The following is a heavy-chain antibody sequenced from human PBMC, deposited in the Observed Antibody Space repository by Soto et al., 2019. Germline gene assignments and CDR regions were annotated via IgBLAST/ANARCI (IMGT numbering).Heavy chain of an antibody. CDR1: GFTFSTFS. Sequence: EVQLVKSGGGSVQPGGSLRLSCAASGFTFSTFSMNWVRQAPGRGLEWISYISGGGRPISYADSVKGRFTISRDNAKNSLYLQMDSLTDEDTAVYYCSRDLGWAFDSWGQGTPVTVSS. D-gene: IGHD6-19*01. V-gene: IGHV3-48*02. CDR2: ISGGGRPI. CDR3: SRDLGWAFDS. J-gene: IGHJ4*02.